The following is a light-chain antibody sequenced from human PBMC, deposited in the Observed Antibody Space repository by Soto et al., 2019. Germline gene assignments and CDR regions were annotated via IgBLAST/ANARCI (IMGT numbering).Light chain of an antibody. Sequence: EIVLTQSPGTLSLSPGERVTLSCRASQNVYINSLAWYQQKPGQTPRLLIYGASTRAAAVPDRFSGSGSGTDFALSIDGLEPEDSAVYYCQQRHMWPITFGQGTRLEIK. J-gene: IGKJ5*01. CDR2: GAS. CDR1: QNVYINS. CDR3: QQRHMWPIT. V-gene: IGKV3D-20*02.